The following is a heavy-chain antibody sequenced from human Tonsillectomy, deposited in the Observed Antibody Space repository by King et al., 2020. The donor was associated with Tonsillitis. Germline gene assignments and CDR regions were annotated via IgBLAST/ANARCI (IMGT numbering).Heavy chain of an antibody. V-gene: IGHV3-7*03. CDR1: GFTFSSHY. CDR2: IRPDGSEK. Sequence: VQLVESGGGLVQPGGSLRLSCAASGFTFSSHYMSWVRQAPGKGLECVAKIRPDGSEKYYVDSVKGRFTVSRDNAKNSLYLQINSLTAEDTAFYFCATETWRRLDSWGQGTLVTVSS. J-gene: IGHJ4*02. D-gene: IGHD1-1*01. CDR3: ATETWRRLDS.